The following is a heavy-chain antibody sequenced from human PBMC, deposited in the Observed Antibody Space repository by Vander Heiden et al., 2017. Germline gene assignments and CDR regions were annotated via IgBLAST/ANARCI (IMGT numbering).Heavy chain of an antibody. D-gene: IGHD3-10*01. CDR1: GFTFSSYS. Sequence: EVQLVESGGGLVQPGGSLRLSCAASGFTFSSYSMNWVRQAPGKGLEWVSYISSRRRTIDYADSVKGRFTISRENAKNSLYMKMKSLRDEDTAVYYCARRGFLDPWGQGTMVTVYS. J-gene: IGHJ5*02. CDR2: ISSRRRTI. CDR3: ARRGFLDP. V-gene: IGHV3-48*02.